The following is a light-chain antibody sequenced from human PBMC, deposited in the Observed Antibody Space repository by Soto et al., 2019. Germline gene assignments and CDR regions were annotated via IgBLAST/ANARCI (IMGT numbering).Light chain of an antibody. Sequence: IVMTQSPSTLCVFTGDRATLSGIASQSVSTNVAWYQQKPGQAPRLLIFGASTRATGIPVRFSGSGSGRQFTLIINSLQSEDFAVYHCHQYNDGPGGTFGQGTKVDI. CDR1: QSVSTN. J-gene: IGKJ1*01. V-gene: IGKV3-15*01. CDR3: HQYNDGPGGT. CDR2: GAS.